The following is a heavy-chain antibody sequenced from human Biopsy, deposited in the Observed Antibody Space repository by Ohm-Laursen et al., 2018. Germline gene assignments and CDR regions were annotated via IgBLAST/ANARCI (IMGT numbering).Heavy chain of an antibody. CDR1: GYTFSDYI. Sequence: GSSVKVSCKASGYTFSDYILNWVRQAPGQGLEWMGWINTRRGDTNYAQKFQGRVIMTRDTSTTTVFMELTSLRSDDTAMYYCARVEDSTRHWYFDLWGRGTQVTVSS. J-gene: IGHJ2*01. V-gene: IGHV1-18*01. D-gene: IGHD2-2*01. CDR2: INTRRGDT. CDR3: ARVEDSTRHWYFDL.